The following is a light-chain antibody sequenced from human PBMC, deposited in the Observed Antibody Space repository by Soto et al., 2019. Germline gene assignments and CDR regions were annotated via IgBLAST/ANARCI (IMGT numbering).Light chain of an antibody. CDR2: LGS. CDR3: MQALQAPLT. Sequence: DVVMTQSPLSLPVTPGEPASISCRSSQSLLHSDGYNYLDWFLQMPGQSPQVLIYLGSNRAPGVTDRFSGSGSGTDFTLKISSVEAEYVGVYYCMQALQAPLTFGGGTQVEIK. CDR1: QSLLHSDGYNY. V-gene: IGKV2-28*01. J-gene: IGKJ4*01.